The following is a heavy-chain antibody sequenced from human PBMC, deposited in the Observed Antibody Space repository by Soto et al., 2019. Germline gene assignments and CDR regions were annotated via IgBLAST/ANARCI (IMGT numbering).Heavy chain of an antibody. J-gene: IGHJ4*02. V-gene: IGHV4-39*07. Sequence: SETLSLTCTVSGDSISSSNYFWGWIRQPPGKGLEWIGEINHSGSTNYNPSLKSRVTISVDTSKNQFSLKLSSVTAADTALYYCARMWSGYNSHWGQGTLVTVSS. D-gene: IGHD6-25*01. CDR2: INHSGST. CDR1: GDSISSSNYF. CDR3: ARMWSGYNSH.